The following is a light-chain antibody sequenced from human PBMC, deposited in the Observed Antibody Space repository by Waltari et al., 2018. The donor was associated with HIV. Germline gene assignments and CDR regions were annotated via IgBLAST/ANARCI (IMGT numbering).Light chain of an antibody. V-gene: IGKV1-39*01. J-gene: IGKJ1*01. CDR1: QSISSN. Sequence: DIQMTQSPSSLSASVGNRVTITCRASQSISSNLHWYQQKPGKAPKLLIYAASSLQSGVPPRFSGSGSGTDFTLTISSLQPEDFATYYCQQSYSTPRTFGQGTKVEIK. CDR2: AAS. CDR3: QQSYSTPRT.